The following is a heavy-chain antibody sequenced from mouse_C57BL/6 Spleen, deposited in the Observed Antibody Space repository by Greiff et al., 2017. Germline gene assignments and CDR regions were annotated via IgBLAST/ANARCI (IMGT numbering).Heavy chain of an antibody. CDR1: GYTFTSYW. V-gene: IGHV1-59*01. CDR2: IDPSDSYT. J-gene: IGHJ3*01. Sequence: VQLQQSGAELVRPGTSVKLSCKASGYTFTSYWMHWVKQRPGQGLEWIGVIDPSDSYTNYNQKFKGKATLTVDTSSSTAYMQLSSLTSEDSAVYYCARGWDVGFAYWGQGTLVTVSA. CDR3: ARGWDVGFAY. D-gene: IGHD4-1*01.